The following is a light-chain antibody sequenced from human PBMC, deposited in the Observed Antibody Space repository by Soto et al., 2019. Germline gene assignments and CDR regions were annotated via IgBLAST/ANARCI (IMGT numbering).Light chain of an antibody. CDR3: AAWDDSLNGYV. Sequence: QSALTQPPPAPGPPGQRGTLSCFGNRSNIGSNTVNWYQQLPGTAPKLLIYSNNQRPSGVPDRFSGSKSGTSASLAISGLQSEDEADYYCAAWDDSLNGYVFGTGTKVTVL. CDR1: RSNIGSNT. V-gene: IGLV1-44*01. J-gene: IGLJ1*01. CDR2: SNN.